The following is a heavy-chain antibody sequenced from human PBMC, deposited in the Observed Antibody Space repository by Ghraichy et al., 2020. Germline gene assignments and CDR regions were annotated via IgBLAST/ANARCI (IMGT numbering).Heavy chain of an antibody. CDR2: IYYSGST. CDR3: ATPATYYYDSSGSTDY. D-gene: IGHD3-22*01. J-gene: IGHJ4*02. Sequence: SETLSLTCTVSGGSISSSSYYWGWIRQPPGKGLEWIGSIYYSGSTYYNPSLKSRVTISVDTSKNQFSLKLSSVTAADTAVYYCATPATYYYDSSGSTDYWGQGTLVTVSS. CDR1: GGSISSSSYY. V-gene: IGHV4-39*01.